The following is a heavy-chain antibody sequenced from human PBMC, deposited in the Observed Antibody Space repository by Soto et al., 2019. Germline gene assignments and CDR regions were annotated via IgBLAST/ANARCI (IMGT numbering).Heavy chain of an antibody. D-gene: IGHD1-26*01. J-gene: IGHJ6*02. V-gene: IGHV4-31*03. CDR2: IYYSGST. Sequence: TSDTLSLTCTVSGGSISSGGYYWSWIRQHPGKGLEWIGYIYYSGSTYYNQSLKSRVTISVDTSKNQFSLKLSSVTAADTAVYCCARVNEGIVGATLGVYYYYGMDVWGQGTTVTVSS. CDR3: ARVNEGIVGATLGVYYYYGMDV. CDR1: GGSISSGGYY.